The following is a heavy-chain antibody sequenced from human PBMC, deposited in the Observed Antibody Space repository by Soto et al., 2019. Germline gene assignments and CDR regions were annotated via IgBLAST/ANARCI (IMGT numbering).Heavy chain of an antibody. CDR2: IYPGDSDT. Sequence: PGESLKISCKGSGYSFTSYWIGWVRQMPGKGLEWMGIIYPGDSDTRYSPSFQGQVTISADKSISTAYLQWSSLKASDTAMYYCARHIGPRVVVPAATFDPWGQGTLVTVSS. CDR1: GYSFTSYW. D-gene: IGHD2-2*01. CDR3: ARHIGPRVVVPAATFDP. V-gene: IGHV5-51*01. J-gene: IGHJ5*02.